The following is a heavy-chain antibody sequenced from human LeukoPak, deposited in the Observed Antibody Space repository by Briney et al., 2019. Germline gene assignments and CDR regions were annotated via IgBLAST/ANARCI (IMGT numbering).Heavy chain of an antibody. CDR3: ARDSYAPGRRYYDFWSGFNWFDP. Sequence: SETLSLTCTVSGGPISSYYWSWIRQPPGKGLEWIGYIYYSGSTNYNPSLKSRVTISVDTSKNQFSLKLSSVTAADTAVYYCARDSYAPGRRYYDFWSGFNWFDPWGQGTLVTVSS. V-gene: IGHV4-59*12. CDR2: IYYSGST. CDR1: GGPISSYY. J-gene: IGHJ5*02. D-gene: IGHD3-3*01.